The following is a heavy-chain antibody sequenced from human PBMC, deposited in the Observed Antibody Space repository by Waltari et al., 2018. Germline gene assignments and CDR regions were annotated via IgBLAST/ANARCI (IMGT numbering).Heavy chain of an antibody. CDR3: ARGGVPDAYGDGSDYRNWFDP. Sequence: QVQLKEWGAGTLKPSETLSLTCAVYGGSFSGYHWTWIRQSPGKGLGWLGEINHPGVPNYKPSLTGRITILKDTSKNQFSLRLSSVTAADSAVYYCARGGVPDAYGDGSDYRNWFDPWGQGILVTVSS. V-gene: IGHV4-34*01. CDR1: GGSFSGYH. D-gene: IGHD4-17*01. J-gene: IGHJ5*02. CDR2: INHPGVP.